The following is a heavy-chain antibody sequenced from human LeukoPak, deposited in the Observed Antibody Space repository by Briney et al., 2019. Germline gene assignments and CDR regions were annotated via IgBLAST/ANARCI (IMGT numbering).Heavy chain of an antibody. V-gene: IGHV4-39*07. D-gene: IGHD3-10*01. Sequence: SETLSLTCTVSGGSLSSSSYYWGWIRQPPGKGLEWIGSIYYSGSTYYNPSLKSRVIISVDTSKNQFSLKLSSVTAADTAVYYCARDLTLVMVWGMGWFDPWGQGTLVTVSS. CDR3: ARDLTLVMVWGMGWFDP. CDR1: GGSLSSSSYY. J-gene: IGHJ5*02. CDR2: IYYSGST.